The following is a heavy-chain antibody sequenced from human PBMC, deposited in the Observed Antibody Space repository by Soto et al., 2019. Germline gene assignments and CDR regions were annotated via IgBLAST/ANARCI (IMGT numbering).Heavy chain of an antibody. CDR3: ARDRLTHRGYDYYYYYGMDV. V-gene: IGHV4-59*01. CDR2: IYYSGST. D-gene: IGHD5-12*01. J-gene: IGHJ6*02. CDR1: GGSISSYY. Sequence: QVQLQESGPGLVKPSETLSPTCTVSGGSISSYYWSWIRQPPGKGLEWIGDIYYSGSTNYNPSLKSRGTISIDTSKTKCSLKLGSVTAADTAVYYCARDRLTHRGYDYYYYYGMDVWGQGTTVTVSS.